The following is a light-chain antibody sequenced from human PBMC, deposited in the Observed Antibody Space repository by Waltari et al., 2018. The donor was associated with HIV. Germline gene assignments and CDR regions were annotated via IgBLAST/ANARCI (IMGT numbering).Light chain of an antibody. Sequence: DIQLTQSPSFLSASVGDRVTITCRASQGISSYLAWYQQKPGKAPKLLIYAASTLQSGVPSRFSGSGSGTEFTLTISSLQPEEFATYYCQQPQAFGPGTKVDIK. CDR2: AAS. J-gene: IGKJ3*01. CDR1: QGISSY. V-gene: IGKV1-9*01. CDR3: QQPQA.